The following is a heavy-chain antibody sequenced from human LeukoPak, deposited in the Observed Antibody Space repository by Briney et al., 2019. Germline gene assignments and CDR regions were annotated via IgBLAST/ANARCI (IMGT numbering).Heavy chain of an antibody. D-gene: IGHD1-1*01. CDR3: ARDYWNDGHGMDV. CDR2: ISAYNGNT. V-gene: IGHV1-18*01. J-gene: IGHJ6*02. Sequence: ASVKVSRKASGYTFTSYGISWVRQAPGQGLEWMGWISAYNGNTNYAQKLQGRVTMTADTSTSTAYMELRSLRSDDTAVYYCARDYWNDGHGMDVWGQGTTVTVSS. CDR1: GYTFTSYG.